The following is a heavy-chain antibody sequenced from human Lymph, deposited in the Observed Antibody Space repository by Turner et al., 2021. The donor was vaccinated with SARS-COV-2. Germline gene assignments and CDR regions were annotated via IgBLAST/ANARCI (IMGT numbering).Heavy chain of an antibody. D-gene: IGHD1-7*01. CDR3: ARRALGTILQDAFDI. CDR1: GFTFSSYG. J-gene: IGHJ3*02. Sequence: QVQLVECGGGVGEPGMSLRLSCTASGFTFSSYGMHWVRQAPGKGLEWVAVIWYDGSNKFYADAEQGRFTISRDNSKNTLYLQMNSLRAEDTAVYYCARRALGTILQDAFDIWGQGTMVTVSS. V-gene: IGHV3-33*01. CDR2: IWYDGSNK.